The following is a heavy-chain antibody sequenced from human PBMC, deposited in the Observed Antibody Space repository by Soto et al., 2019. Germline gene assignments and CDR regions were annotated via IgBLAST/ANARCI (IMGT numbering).Heavy chain of an antibody. CDR2: IMPVFPTP. Sequence: QVQLVQSGAEVKKPGSSVKVSCKTSGGTFRTSAISWVRQAPGQGLEWMGGIMPVFPTPDYAQKFQGRVTINAAESTGTAYVELSRLRSEDTAVYYCARDKDRQQLGGNYYYIMDVWGQGTTVTVSS. V-gene: IGHV1-69*12. CDR1: GGTFRTSA. J-gene: IGHJ6*01. CDR3: ARDKDRQQLGGNYYYIMDV. D-gene: IGHD3-3*02.